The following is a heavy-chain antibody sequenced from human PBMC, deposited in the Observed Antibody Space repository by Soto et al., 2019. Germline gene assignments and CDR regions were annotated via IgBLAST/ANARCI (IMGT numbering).Heavy chain of an antibody. CDR2: ISYDRSNK. J-gene: IGHJ3*02. D-gene: IGHD6-13*01. CDR1: GFTFSSYS. Sequence: PGGSLRLSCAASGFTFSSYSMNWVRQAPGKGLEWVAVISYDRSNKYYADSVKGRFTISRDNSKNTLYLQMNSLRAEDTAVYYCAKDLPLYSSSWYGAFDIWGQGTMVTVSS. V-gene: IGHV3-30*18. CDR3: AKDLPLYSSSWYGAFDI.